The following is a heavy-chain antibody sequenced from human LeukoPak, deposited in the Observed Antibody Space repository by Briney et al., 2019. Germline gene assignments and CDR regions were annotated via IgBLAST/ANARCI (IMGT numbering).Heavy chain of an antibody. J-gene: IGHJ4*02. CDR3: AKDDGDGN. D-gene: IGHD5-24*01. CDR2: ISYDGSNK. Sequence: GSLRLSCAASGFTFSSYAMHWVRQAPGKGLEWVAVISYDGSNKYYADSVKGRFTISRDNSKNTLYLQMNSLRAEDTAVYYCAKDDGDGNWGQGTLVTVSS. CDR1: GFTFSSYA. V-gene: IGHV3-30*04.